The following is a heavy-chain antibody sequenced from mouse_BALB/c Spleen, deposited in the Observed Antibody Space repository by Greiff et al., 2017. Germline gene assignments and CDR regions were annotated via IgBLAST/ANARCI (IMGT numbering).Heavy chain of an antibody. D-gene: IGHD2-3*01. CDR2: INPSNGRT. V-gene: IGHV1S81*02. J-gene: IGHJ4*01. CDR3: ARDDGYFYAMDD. CDR1: GYTFTSYW. Sequence: QVQLQQPGAELVKPGASVKLSCKASGYTFTSYWMHWVKQRPGQGLEWIGEINPSNGRTNYNEKFKSKATLTVDKSSSTAYMQLSSLTSEDSAVYYCARDDGYFYAMDDWGQRTSGTVSS.